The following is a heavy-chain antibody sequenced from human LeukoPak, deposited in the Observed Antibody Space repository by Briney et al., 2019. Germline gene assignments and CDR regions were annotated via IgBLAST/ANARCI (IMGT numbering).Heavy chain of an antibody. Sequence: PGGSLRLSCAASGFIVSSDYMSWVRQAPGKGLEWVSIIYSDGSTYYADSVKGRFIISRDNSKNTVLLQMNSLRADDTAVFYCARTPSGSGNFFDYWGQGTLVTVSS. J-gene: IGHJ4*02. CDR1: GFIVSSDY. CDR3: ARTPSGSGNFFDY. V-gene: IGHV3-53*01. D-gene: IGHD3-10*01. CDR2: IYSDGST.